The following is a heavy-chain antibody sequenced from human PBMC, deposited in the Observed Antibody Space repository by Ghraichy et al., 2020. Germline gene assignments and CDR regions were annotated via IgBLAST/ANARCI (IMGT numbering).Heavy chain of an antibody. CDR1: GYTFTGYY. D-gene: IGHD7-27*01. V-gene: IGHV1-2*02. Sequence: ASVKVSCKASGYTFTGYYMHWVRQAPGQGLEWMGWINPNSGGTNYAQKFQGRVTMTRDTSISTAYMELSRLRSDDTAVYYCARSLQTNWGSLLFLFHYWGQGTLVTVSS. CDR2: INPNSGGT. CDR3: ARSLQTNWGSLLFLFHY. J-gene: IGHJ4*02.